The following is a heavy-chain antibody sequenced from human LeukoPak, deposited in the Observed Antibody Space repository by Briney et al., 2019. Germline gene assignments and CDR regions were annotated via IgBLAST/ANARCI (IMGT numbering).Heavy chain of an antibody. Sequence: GGSLRLSCAASGFTFSSYGMSWVRQAPGKGLEWVSAISGNGGDTFYADSVKGRFTNSRDNAKNTLYLQMNGLRAEDAAVNYCAKVDCGGTGCRRFDLWGRGTLVTVSS. CDR2: ISGNGGDT. V-gene: IGHV3-23*01. CDR1: GFTFSSYG. J-gene: IGHJ2*01. CDR3: AKVDCGGTGCRRFDL. D-gene: IGHD2-2*01.